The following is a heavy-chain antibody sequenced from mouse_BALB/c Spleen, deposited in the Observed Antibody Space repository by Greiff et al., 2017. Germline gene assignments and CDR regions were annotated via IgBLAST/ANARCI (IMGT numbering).Heavy chain of an antibody. CDR1: GYTFTSYV. D-gene: IGHD1-3*01. CDR3: ARVNSYFDY. Sequence: VHVKQSGPELVKPGASVKMSCKASGYTFTSYVMHWVKQKPGQGLEWIGYINPYNDGTKYNEKFKGKATLTSDKSSSTAYMELSSLTSEDSAVYYCARVNSYFDYWGQGTTLTVSS. J-gene: IGHJ2*01. V-gene: IGHV1-14*01. CDR2: INPYNDGT.